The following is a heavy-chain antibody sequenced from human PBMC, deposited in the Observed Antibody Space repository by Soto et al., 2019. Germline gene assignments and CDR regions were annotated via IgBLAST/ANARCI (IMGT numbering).Heavy chain of an antibody. CDR3: ATSSRLAATHFS. CDR2: ISNSGDNT. V-gene: IGHV3-23*01. Sequence: GGSLRLSCAASGFTFSNSAMSWVRQAPAKGLEWVSTISNSGDNTYYANSVKGRFTISRDNSKNTLYLQMNSLRADDTALYYCATSSRLAATHFSWGLGTLGTVSS. J-gene: IGHJ5*02. D-gene: IGHD5-12*01. CDR1: GFTFSNSA.